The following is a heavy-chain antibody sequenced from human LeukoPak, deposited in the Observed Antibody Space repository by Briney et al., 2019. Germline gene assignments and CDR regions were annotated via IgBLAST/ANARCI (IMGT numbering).Heavy chain of an antibody. D-gene: IGHD3-10*01. CDR2: INTGSSTM. Sequence: GGSLRLSCAASRFTFSSYSMNWVRQAPGKGLEWVSYINTGSSTMYYADSVKGRFTISRDNAKNSLYLQMNSLRAEDTAVYYCARDTMVRGVLSSTYWGQGTLVTVSS. J-gene: IGHJ4*02. CDR3: ARDTMVRGVLSSTY. V-gene: IGHV3-48*04. CDR1: RFTFSSYS.